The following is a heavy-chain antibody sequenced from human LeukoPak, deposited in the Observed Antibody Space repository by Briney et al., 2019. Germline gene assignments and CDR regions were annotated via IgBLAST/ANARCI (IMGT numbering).Heavy chain of an antibody. CDR3: ASGGYYYDSSDLDY. CDR2: IKQDGSEK. J-gene: IGHJ4*02. CDR1: GFTFSSYA. D-gene: IGHD3-22*01. V-gene: IGHV3-7*01. Sequence: GGSLRLSCAASGFTFSSYAMSWVRQAPGKGLEWVADIKQDGSEKYYVDSVKGRFTISRDNAKNSLYLQMNSLRAEDTAVYYCASGGYYYDSSDLDYWGQGTVVTVSS.